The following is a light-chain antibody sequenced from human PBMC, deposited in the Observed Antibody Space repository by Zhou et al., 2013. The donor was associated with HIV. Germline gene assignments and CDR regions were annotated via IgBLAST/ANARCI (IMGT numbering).Light chain of an antibody. CDR1: HTISANY. CDR2: GAS. Sequence: EIVLTQSPGTLSLSPGEEATLSCRASHTISANYLAWYQQKPGQAPRLLIYGASSRVTGIPDRFSGSGSGTDFTLTITRLEPEDFALYYCQQYGGAFTFGGGTKVEIK. CDR3: QQYGGAFT. J-gene: IGKJ4*01. V-gene: IGKV3-20*01.